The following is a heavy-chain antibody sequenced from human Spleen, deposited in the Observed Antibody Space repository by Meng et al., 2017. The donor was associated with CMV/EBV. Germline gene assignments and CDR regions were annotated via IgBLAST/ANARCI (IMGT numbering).Heavy chain of an antibody. V-gene: IGHV3-21*01. Sequence: MNWVRQARGKGLEWVSSISSSSSYIYYADSVKGRFTISRDNAKNSLYLQMNSLRAEDTAVYYCARDRNVVVAAKDFRKPQPIEPIDYWGQGTLVTVSS. CDR3: ARDRNVVVAAKDFRKPQPIEPIDY. J-gene: IGHJ4*02. D-gene: IGHD2-15*01. CDR2: ISSSSSYI.